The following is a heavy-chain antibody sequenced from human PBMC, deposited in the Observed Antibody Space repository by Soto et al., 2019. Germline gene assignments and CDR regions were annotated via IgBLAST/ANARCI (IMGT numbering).Heavy chain of an antibody. J-gene: IGHJ4*02. V-gene: IGHV3-23*01. CDR1: GFTFNNYS. CDR2: ISGTGGST. CDR3: AKDRLGGNFDY. Sequence: PGGSLRPSCAAAGFTFNNYSMNWVRQAPGKGLEWVATISGTGGSTYYADSVKSRFTTSSDNSKNTLYLQMNSLRVEDTAVYYGAKDRLGGNFDYWGQGTQVTVSS.